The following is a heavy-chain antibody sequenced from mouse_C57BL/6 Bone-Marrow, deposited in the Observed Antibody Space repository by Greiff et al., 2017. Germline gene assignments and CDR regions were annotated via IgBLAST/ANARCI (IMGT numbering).Heavy chain of an antibody. D-gene: IGHD1-1*01. CDR3: ARGYYGSSPFYYAMDY. CDR2: IYPRSGNT. CDR1: GYTFTSYG. V-gene: IGHV1-81*01. Sequence: QVQLKESGAELARPGASVKLSCKASGYTFTSYGISWVKQRTGQGLEWIGEIYPRSGNTYYNEKFKGKATLTADKSSSTASMELRSLTSEDSAVYFCARGYYGSSPFYYAMDYWGQGTSVTVSS. J-gene: IGHJ4*01.